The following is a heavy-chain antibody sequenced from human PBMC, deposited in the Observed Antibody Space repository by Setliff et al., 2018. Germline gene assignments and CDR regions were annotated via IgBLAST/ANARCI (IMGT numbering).Heavy chain of an antibody. J-gene: IGHJ3*02. V-gene: IGHV1-69*05. CDR1: GGTFRSYG. D-gene: IGHD3-3*01. Sequence: SVKVSCKASGGTFRSYGISWVRQAPGQGLEWMGGTIPSFGSTNYAQKFQDRVTMTRDTSTSTVYMEVSSLRSEDTAVYYCARDRYYNSWSGTSITAPHDAFDIWGQGTMVTVSS. CDR3: ARDRYYNSWSGTSITAPHDAFDI. CDR2: TIPSFGST.